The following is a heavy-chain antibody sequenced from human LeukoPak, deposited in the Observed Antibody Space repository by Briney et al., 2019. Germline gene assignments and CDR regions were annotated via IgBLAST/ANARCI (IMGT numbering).Heavy chain of an antibody. D-gene: IGHD3-9*01. CDR1: GYTFTSYG. V-gene: IGHV1-18*01. CDR2: ISAYNGNT. Sequence: ASVKVSCKASGYTFTSYGISWVRQAPGQGLEWMGWISAYNGNTNYAQKLQGRVTMTTDTSTSTAYMELRSLRSDDTAVYYCARGGRYFDVVGPFDPWGQGTLVTVSS. J-gene: IGHJ5*02. CDR3: ARGGRYFDVVGPFDP.